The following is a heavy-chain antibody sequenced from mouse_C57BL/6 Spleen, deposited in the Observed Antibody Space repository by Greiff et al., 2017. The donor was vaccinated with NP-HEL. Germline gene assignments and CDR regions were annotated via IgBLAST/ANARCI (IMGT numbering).Heavy chain of an antibody. V-gene: IGHV14-3*01. CDR1: GFNIKNTY. CDR2: IDPANGNT. D-gene: IGHD3-2*01. CDR3: AVPSDSPYGAWFAY. J-gene: IGHJ3*01. Sequence: EVKLVESVAELVRPGASVKLSCTASGFNIKNTYMHWVKQRPEQGLEWIGRIDPANGNTKYAPKFQGKATITADPSSNTAYLQLSSLTSEDTAIYYCAVPSDSPYGAWFAYWGQGTLVTVSA.